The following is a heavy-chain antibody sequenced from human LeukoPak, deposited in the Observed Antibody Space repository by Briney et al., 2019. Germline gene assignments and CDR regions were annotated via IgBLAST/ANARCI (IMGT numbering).Heavy chain of an antibody. CDR2: IYHSGST. CDR3: ARGEKDLVVTSDSNWFDP. J-gene: IGHJ5*02. Sequence: PSGTLSLTCAVSGGSISSSNWWSWVRQPPGKGLEWIGEIYHSGSTNYNPSLKSRVTISVDKSKNQFSLKLSSVTAADTAVYYCARGEKDLVVTSDSNWFDPWGQGTLVTVSS. D-gene: IGHD5-12*01. CDR1: GGSISSSNW. V-gene: IGHV4-4*02.